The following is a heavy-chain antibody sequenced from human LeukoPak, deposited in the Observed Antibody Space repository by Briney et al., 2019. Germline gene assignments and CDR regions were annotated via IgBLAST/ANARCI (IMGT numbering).Heavy chain of an antibody. CDR1: GFTFSSYW. CDR3: XKIPQVATYTVPNFDF. V-gene: IGHV3-74*01. D-gene: IGHD3-16*01. CDR2: INSDGSST. Sequence: QPXGSLRLSCAASGFTFSSYWMHWVRQAPGKGLVWVSRINSDGSSTSYADSVKGRFTISRDNSKNTLYLQMNSLRAEDTAVYYYXKIPQVATYTVPNFDFWGQGTLVTVSS. J-gene: IGHJ4*02.